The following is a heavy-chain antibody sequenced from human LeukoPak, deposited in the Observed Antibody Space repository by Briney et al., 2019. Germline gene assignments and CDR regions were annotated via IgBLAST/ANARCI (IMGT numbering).Heavy chain of an antibody. CDR1: GYSFTSYW. V-gene: IGHV5-51*01. D-gene: IGHD3-3*01. J-gene: IGHJ4*02. CDR3: ARGYDFWSGYNYFDY. CDR2: IYPGDSDT. Sequence: GESLKISCKGSGYSFTSYWIGWVRQMPGKGLEWMGIIYPGDSDTRYSPSFQGQVTISADKSISTAYLQWSSLKASDTAMYYCARGYDFWSGYNYFDYWGQGTLVTVSS.